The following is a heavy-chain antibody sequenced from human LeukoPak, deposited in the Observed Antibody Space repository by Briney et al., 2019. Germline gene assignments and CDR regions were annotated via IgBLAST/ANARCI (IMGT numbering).Heavy chain of an antibody. CDR1: GGSLISTSHY. J-gene: IGHJ4*02. V-gene: IGHV4-39*07. CDR3: AREAHGELIT. Sequence: SETLSLTCTVSGGSLISTSHYWGWIRQPPGKGLEWVGSFYYTGSTYYSPSLKSRVTISVDMSKNQFSLKLTSVTAADTAVYYCAREAHGELITWGQGTLVTVSS. CDR2: FYYTGST. D-gene: IGHD3-10*01.